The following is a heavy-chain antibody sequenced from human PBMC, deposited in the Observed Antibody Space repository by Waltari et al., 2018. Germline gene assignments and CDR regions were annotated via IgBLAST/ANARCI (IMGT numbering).Heavy chain of an antibody. V-gene: IGHV3-30*01. Sequence: VQLVESGGGLVQPGRSLRLYCAASGFTFSSYAMHWVRQAPGKGLEWVAVIADDGSNKYYADSVKGRFTISRDNSKNTLYLQMNSLRAEDTAVYYCARGNPWNYGPYLGYWGQGTLVTVSS. CDR1: GFTFSSYA. D-gene: IGHD1-7*01. J-gene: IGHJ4*02. CDR2: IADDGSNK. CDR3: ARGNPWNYGPYLGY.